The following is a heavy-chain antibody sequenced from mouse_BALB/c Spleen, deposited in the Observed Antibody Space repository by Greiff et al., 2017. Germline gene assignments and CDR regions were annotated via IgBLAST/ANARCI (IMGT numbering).Heavy chain of an antibody. CDR3: SRWGGNAYAMDY. Sequence: QVQLQQSGPELVKPGASVKMSCTASGYTFTDYVISWVKQRTGQGLEWIGEIYPGGGSTYYNKKFKGKATLTADKSSNTAYMQLSSLTTEDSAVFFCSRWGGNAYAMDYWGQGTSVTVSS. D-gene: IGHD2-1*01. CDR1: GYTFTDYV. J-gene: IGHJ4*01. V-gene: IGHV1-77*01. CDR2: IYPGGGST.